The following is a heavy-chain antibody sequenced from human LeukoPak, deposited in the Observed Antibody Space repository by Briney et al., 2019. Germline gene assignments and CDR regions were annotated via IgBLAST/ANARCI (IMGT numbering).Heavy chain of an antibody. CDR1: GGSISSYY. CDR3: ARAKDFWSGYYAYYYYYGMDV. Sequence: PSETLSLTCTVSGGSISSYYWSWIRQPPGKGLEWIGCIYYSGSTNYNPSLKSRVTISVDTSKNQFSLKLSPVTAADTAVYYCARAKDFWSGYYAYYYYYGMDVWGQGTTVTVSS. J-gene: IGHJ6*02. V-gene: IGHV4-59*01. CDR2: IYYSGST. D-gene: IGHD3-3*01.